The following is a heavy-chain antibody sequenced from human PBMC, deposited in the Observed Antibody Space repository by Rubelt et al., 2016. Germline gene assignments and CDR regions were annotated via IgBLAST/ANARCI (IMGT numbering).Heavy chain of an antibody. V-gene: IGHV3-66*01. J-gene: IGHJ4*02. CDR3: ARGRNPDY. CDR1: GFTPSDYY. Sequence: EVQLVDSGGGLVQPGGSLRLSCAASGFTPSDYYMDWVRQAPGKGLEWVSVIYSGGSTYYADSVKGRFIIYGDKSKDTLYLQMNTLRAEDTAVYYCARGRNPDYWGQGTLVTVSS. D-gene: IGHD1-14*01. CDR2: IYSGGST.